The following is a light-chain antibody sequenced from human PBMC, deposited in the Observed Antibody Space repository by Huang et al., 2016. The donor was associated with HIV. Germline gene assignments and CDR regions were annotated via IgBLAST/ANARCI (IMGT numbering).Light chain of an antibody. CDR1: LSVSTN. J-gene: IGKJ4*01. V-gene: IGKV3-15*01. CDR3: QQYDNWPLT. CDR2: GAS. Sequence: ERVMTQSPATVSLSRGERATLSCRASLSVSTNLAWYQQRPGQAPRLLIYGASTRATGIPARFSGGGSGAEFTLTISSLQSEDFAVYYCQQYDNWPLTFGGGTKVQIK.